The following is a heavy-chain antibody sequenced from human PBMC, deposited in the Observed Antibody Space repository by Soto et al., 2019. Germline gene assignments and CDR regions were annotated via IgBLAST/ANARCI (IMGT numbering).Heavy chain of an antibody. CDR3: AKIPPRYSYGYFYFNY. Sequence: GGSLRLSCAASGFTFSNYWMSWVRQAPGKGLEWVANIQQDGRAEWYVDSVKGRFTISRDNAKKSLYLQMNSLRVEDTAVYYCAKIPPRYSYGYFYFNYSGQGTRVTVSS. CDR1: GFTFSNYW. CDR2: IQQDGRAE. J-gene: IGHJ4*02. V-gene: IGHV3-7*02. D-gene: IGHD5-18*01.